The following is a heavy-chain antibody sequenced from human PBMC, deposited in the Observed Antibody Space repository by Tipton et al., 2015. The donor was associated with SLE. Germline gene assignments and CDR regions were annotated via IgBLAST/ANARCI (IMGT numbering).Heavy chain of an antibody. J-gene: IGHJ5*02. CDR2: IRSKANSYAT. V-gene: IGHV3-73*01. CDR1: GFTLSSYA. D-gene: IGHD3-10*01. CDR3: TSPMSGFDP. Sequence: SLRLSCAASGFTLSSYAMNWVRQASGKGLEWVGRIRSKANSYATAYAASVKGRFTISRDDSKNTAYLQMNSLKTEDTAVYYCTSPMSGFDPWGQGTLVTVSS.